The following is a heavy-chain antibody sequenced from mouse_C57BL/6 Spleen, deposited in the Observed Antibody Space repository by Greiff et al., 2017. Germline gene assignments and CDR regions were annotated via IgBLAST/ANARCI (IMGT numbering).Heavy chain of an antibody. CDR3: VKGGNYAMDY. CDR2: IRSKSNNYAT. CDR1: GFSFNTYA. D-gene: IGHD1-1*02. V-gene: IGHV10-1*01. J-gene: IGHJ4*01. Sequence: EVKLMESGGGLVQPKGSLKLSCAASGFSFNTYAMNWVRQAPGKGLEWVARIRSKSNNYATYYADSVKNRFTISRDDSETMIYLQMNNLKTEDTAMYCCVKGGNYAMDYWGQGTSVTVSS.